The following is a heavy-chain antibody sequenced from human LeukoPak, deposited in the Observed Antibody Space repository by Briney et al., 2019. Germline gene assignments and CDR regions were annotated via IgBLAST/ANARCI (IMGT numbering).Heavy chain of an antibody. V-gene: IGHV4-61*01. Sequence: PSETLSFTCTVSGGSGISGSYYWSWIRQPPGKGLESIGYIYYSNTNYNPSLKSRVTISVDTSKNQFSLKLSSVTAADTAVYYCARLKYGDYGLYYFDYWGQGTLVTVSS. CDR2: IYYSNT. J-gene: IGHJ4*02. CDR3: ARLKYGDYGLYYFDY. CDR1: GGSGISGSYY. D-gene: IGHD4-17*01.